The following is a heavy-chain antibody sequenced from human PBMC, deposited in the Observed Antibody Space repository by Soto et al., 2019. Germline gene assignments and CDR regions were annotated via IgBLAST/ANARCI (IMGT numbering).Heavy chain of an antibody. Sequence: EVQLVESGGGLVQPGGSLRLSCAASGFSFSTYSMNWVRQAPGKGLEWVSYISSRSYTIYYIDSVKGRFTISRDNAKSSVYVQMNSLRDEDTAVYYCARVGSSSDNGMDVWGQGTTVTVSS. CDR2: ISSRSYTI. V-gene: IGHV3-48*02. CDR3: ARVGSSSDNGMDV. J-gene: IGHJ6*02. D-gene: IGHD6-6*01. CDR1: GFSFSTYS.